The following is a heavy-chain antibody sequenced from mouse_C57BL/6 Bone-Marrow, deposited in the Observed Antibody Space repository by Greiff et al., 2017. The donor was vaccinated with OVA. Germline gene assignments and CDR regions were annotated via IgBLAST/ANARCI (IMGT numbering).Heavy chain of an antibody. D-gene: IGHD2-1*01. Sequence: VQLQQPGAELVKPGASVKLSCKASGYTFTSYWMHWVKQRPGQGLEWIGMIHPNSGSTNYNEKFKSKATLTVDKSSSTAYMQLSSLTSEDSAVYYCARERIYYGNYDAMDYWGQGTSVTVSS. J-gene: IGHJ4*01. CDR3: ARERIYYGNYDAMDY. CDR1: GYTFTSYW. CDR2: IHPNSGST. V-gene: IGHV1-64*01.